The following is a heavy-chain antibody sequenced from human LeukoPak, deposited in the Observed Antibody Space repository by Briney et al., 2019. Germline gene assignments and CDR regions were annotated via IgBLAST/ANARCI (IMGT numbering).Heavy chain of an antibody. J-gene: IGHJ6*03. CDR1: GFTFSTYG. V-gene: IGHV3-20*04. CDR2: INWNGGST. Sequence: GGSLRLSCAASGFTFSTYGMSWVRQAPGKGLEWVPGINWNGGSTGYADSVKGRFTISRDNAKNSLYLQMNSLRAEDTALYYCARVPDTTVTKYYYMDVWGKGTTVTVSS. D-gene: IGHD4-17*01. CDR3: ARVPDTTVTKYYYMDV.